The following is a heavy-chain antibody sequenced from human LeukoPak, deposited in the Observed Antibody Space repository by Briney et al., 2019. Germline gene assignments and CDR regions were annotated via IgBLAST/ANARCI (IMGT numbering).Heavy chain of an antibody. Sequence: ASVKVSCKASGYTFTSYGISWVRRAPGQGLEWMGWISAYNGNTNYAQKLQGRVTMTTDTSTSTAYMELRSLRSDDTAVYYCARDLYDFWSGREPYYFDYWGQGTLVTVSS. CDR1: GYTFTSYG. J-gene: IGHJ4*02. V-gene: IGHV1-18*01. CDR2: ISAYNGNT. D-gene: IGHD3-3*01. CDR3: ARDLYDFWSGREPYYFDY.